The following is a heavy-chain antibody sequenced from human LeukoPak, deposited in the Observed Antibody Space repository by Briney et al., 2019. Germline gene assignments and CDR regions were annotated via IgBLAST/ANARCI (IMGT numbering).Heavy chain of an antibody. J-gene: IGHJ4*02. CDR1: GFTVSNNY. D-gene: IGHD5-12*01. Sequence: PGGSLRLSCAASGFTVSNNYMSWVRQAPGKGLEWVSVIHSGGTTNYADSVQGRFTISRDNSKTTVYLHMNSLRAADTAVYYCARDSDSGYGPFASWGQGTLVTVSS. CDR3: ARDSDSGYGPFAS. V-gene: IGHV3-53*01. CDR2: IHSGGTT.